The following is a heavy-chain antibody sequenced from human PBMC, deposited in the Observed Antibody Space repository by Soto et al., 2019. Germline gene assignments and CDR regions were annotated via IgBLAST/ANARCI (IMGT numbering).Heavy chain of an antibody. V-gene: IGHV4-34*01. CDR2: INHSGST. CDR1: GGSFSGYY. CDR3: ARGRRYYSYYGMEV. Sequence: QVQLQQWGAGLLKPSETLSLTCAVYGGSFSGYYWSWIRQPPGKGLEWIGEINHSGSTNYNPSLKSRVTISVDTSKNQFSLKLSSVTAADTAVYYCARGRRYYSYYGMEVWGQGTTVTVSS. J-gene: IGHJ6*02.